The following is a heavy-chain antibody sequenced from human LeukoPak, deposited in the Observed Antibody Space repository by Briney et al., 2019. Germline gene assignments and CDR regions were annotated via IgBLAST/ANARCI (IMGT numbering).Heavy chain of an antibody. J-gene: IGHJ4*02. D-gene: IGHD6-13*01. CDR3: AKDRGSSWYFDY. V-gene: IGHV3-23*01. CDR2: ISGGVINT. Sequence: GGSLRLSCAASGFTFSDYAMSWVRRAPGKGLEWVSSISGGVINTYFADSVKGRFTISRDNSRNTLVLQMNSLRGEDTAVYYCAKDRGSSWYFDYWGQGTLVTVSS. CDR1: GFTFSDYA.